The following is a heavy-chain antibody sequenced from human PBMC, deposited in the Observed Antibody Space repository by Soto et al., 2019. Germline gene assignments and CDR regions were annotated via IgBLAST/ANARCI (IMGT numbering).Heavy chain of an antibody. Sequence: VQLLESGGGLVQPGGSLRLSCAVSGFIFSNYGLHWVRPAPGKGLEWVAVTSYDGSHKYYADSVKGRFSISRDNSENMLYLQRNSLRVEDTAVYYCAKDWAVGAVSSVILWNWVDPWGQAALVTVSS. CDR1: GFIFSNYG. J-gene: IGHJ5*02. V-gene: IGHV3-30*18. D-gene: IGHD1-26*01. CDR3: AKDWAVGAVSSVILWNWVDP. CDR2: TSYDGSHK.